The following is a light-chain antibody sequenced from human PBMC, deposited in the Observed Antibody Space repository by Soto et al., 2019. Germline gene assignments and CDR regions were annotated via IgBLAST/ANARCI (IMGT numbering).Light chain of an antibody. CDR3: SSYTGSSTV. J-gene: IGLJ2*01. CDR1: SSDVGGYNY. CDR2: EVS. Sequence: QYALTQPASVSGSPGQSITISCTGTSSDVGGYNYVSWHQQHPGKAPKVMIYEVSNRPSGVSNRFSGSKSGNTASLTISGLQAEDEADYYCSSYTGSSTVFGGGTQLTVL. V-gene: IGLV2-14*01.